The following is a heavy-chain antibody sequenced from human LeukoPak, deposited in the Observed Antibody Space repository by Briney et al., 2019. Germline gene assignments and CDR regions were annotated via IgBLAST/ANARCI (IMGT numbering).Heavy chain of an antibody. J-gene: IGHJ4*02. CDR1: GFTFSSYS. CDR2: ISSSSSTI. CDR3: AKGRPVVAATGGDY. V-gene: IGHV3-48*01. D-gene: IGHD2-15*01. Sequence: GGSLRLSCAASGFTFSSYSMNWVRQAPGKGLEWVSYISSSSSTIYYADSVKGRFTVSRDNAKNSLYLQMNSLRAEDTAVYYCAKGRPVVAATGGDYWGQGTLVTVFS.